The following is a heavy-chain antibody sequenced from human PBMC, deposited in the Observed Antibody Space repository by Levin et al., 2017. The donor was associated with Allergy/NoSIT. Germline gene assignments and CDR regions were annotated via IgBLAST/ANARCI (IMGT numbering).Heavy chain of an antibody. Sequence: RPGGSLRLSCEASGLPFNTYDMNWVRQAPGKGLEWIAYISSSGTSIYYADSVKGRFTISRDNAKNSLSLQMHSLRDEDTALYYCARDDFHISSGEGVHWGQGTLVTVSS. D-gene: IGHD6-6*01. J-gene: IGHJ4*02. CDR3: ARDDFHISSGEGVH. CDR2: ISSSGTSI. V-gene: IGHV3-48*02. CDR1: GLPFNTYD.